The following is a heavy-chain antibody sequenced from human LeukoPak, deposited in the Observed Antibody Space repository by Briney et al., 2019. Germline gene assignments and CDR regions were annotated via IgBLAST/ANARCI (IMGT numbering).Heavy chain of an antibody. V-gene: IGHV3-74*01. CDR2: INSDGSST. Sequence: GGSLRLSCAASGFTFSSYWMHWVRQAPGKGLVWVSRINSDGSSTSYADSVKGRFTISRDNAKNTLYLQMNSLRAEDTAVYYCARADIIGYCSSTSCPGAFDIWGQGTMVTVSS. D-gene: IGHD2-2*01. CDR3: ARADIIGYCSSTSCPGAFDI. J-gene: IGHJ3*02. CDR1: GFTFSSYW.